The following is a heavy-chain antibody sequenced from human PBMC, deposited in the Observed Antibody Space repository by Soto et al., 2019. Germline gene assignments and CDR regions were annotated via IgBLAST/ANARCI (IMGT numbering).Heavy chain of an antibody. J-gene: IGHJ5*02. Sequence: SETLSLTCTVSGGSISSSDFYWGWLRQTPGKGLEFIGSMYYSGTTYYNPSLKSRVTISVDTSKNQFTLKLISVTAADTAVYYCAVVDSTGNWFDPWGEAALVTVSS. CDR2: MYYSGTT. CDR1: GGSISSSDFY. D-gene: IGHD6-25*01. CDR3: AVVDSTGNWFDP. V-gene: IGHV4-39*01.